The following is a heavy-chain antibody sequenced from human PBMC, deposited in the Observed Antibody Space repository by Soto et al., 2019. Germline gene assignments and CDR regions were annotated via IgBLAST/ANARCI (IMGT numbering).Heavy chain of an antibody. V-gene: IGHV3-23*01. CDR3: VTPGSSTQIDF. Sequence: GGSLRLSCAASGFTFTSYLMTWVRQAPGKGLEWVSGISGSGLATYYTDSVKGRFTISRDNSKNTLYLQMNSLRVEDTALYYCVTPGSSTQIDFWGQGTLVTV. CDR1: GFTFTSYL. D-gene: IGHD1-26*01. J-gene: IGHJ4*02. CDR2: ISGSGLAT.